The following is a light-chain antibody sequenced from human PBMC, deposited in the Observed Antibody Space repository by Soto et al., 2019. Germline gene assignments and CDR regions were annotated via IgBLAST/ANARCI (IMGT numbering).Light chain of an antibody. V-gene: IGLV2-14*01. Sequence: QSVLTQPASASGSPGQSITISCTGTSSDVGGYSYVSWYQQHPGKAPKLMIYEVSNRPSGVSNRFSGSKSGNTASLTISGLQPEDEADYYCSSYTSSSTLVFGGGTKVTVL. CDR2: EVS. J-gene: IGLJ2*01. CDR3: SSYTSSSTLV. CDR1: SSDVGGYSY.